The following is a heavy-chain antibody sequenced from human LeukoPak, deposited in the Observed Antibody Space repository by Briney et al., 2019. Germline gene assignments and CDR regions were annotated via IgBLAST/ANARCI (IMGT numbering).Heavy chain of an antibody. V-gene: IGHV3-23*01. CDR1: GFTFSSYA. CDR3: ARDIRTMIAGRYFDL. D-gene: IGHD3-22*01. Sequence: GGSLRLSCAASGFTFSSYAMSWVRQAPGKGLDWISTISASGGSTFYADSVKGRFTISRDNSKNTLYLQMNSLRAEDTAVYYCARDIRTMIAGRYFDLWGRGTLVTVSS. J-gene: IGHJ2*01. CDR2: ISASGGST.